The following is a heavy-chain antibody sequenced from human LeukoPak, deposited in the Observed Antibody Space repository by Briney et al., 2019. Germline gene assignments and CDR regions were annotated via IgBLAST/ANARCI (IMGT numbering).Heavy chain of an antibody. J-gene: IGHJ4*02. CDR1: GYTFTSYG. CDR3: ARFYCSSTSCPPVDY. Sequence: ASVKVSCKASGYTFTSYGISWVRQAPGQGLEWMGWISAYNGNTNYAQKLQGTVTMTTDTSTSTAYMELRSLRSDDTAVYYCARFYCSSTSCPPVDYWGQGTLVTVSS. V-gene: IGHV1-18*01. CDR2: ISAYNGNT. D-gene: IGHD2-2*01.